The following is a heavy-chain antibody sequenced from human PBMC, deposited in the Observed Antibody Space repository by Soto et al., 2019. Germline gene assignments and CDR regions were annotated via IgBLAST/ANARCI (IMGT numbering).Heavy chain of an antibody. CDR3: ARFSNSLQYFDYYGMDV. D-gene: IGHD6-13*01. CDR2: ISFDGSNK. V-gene: IGHV3-30*04. J-gene: IGHJ6*02. Sequence: QVQLVESGGGVVQPVRSLRLSCEASGFTFHSFSMHWVRHAPGKGLEWVAVISFDGSNKDYADSVKGRFTISRDNSKNTLDLQMDSLRPEDTAVYYCARFSNSLQYFDYYGMDVWGQGTTVAVSS. CDR1: GFTFHSFS.